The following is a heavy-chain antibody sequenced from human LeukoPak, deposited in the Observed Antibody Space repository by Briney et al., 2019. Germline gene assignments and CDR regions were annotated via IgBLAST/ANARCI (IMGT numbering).Heavy chain of an antibody. CDR2: ISLSGLT. CDR1: GGSISNTNW. D-gene: IGHD3-22*01. Sequence: PSETLSLTCGVSGGSISNTNWWSWVRQPPGQGLEWIGEISLSGLTNYNPSLKSRVTVSLDKSKNHLPLNLTSVTAADTAVYYCARGLPEMIEALDYWGQGTLVTVSS. J-gene: IGHJ4*02. V-gene: IGHV4-4*02. CDR3: ARGLPEMIEALDY.